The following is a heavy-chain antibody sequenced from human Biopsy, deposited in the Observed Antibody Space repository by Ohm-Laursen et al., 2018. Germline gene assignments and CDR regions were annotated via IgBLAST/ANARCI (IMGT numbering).Heavy chain of an antibody. CDR2: NIPILGTG. CDR3: ATKLTGYFHH. D-gene: IGHD3-9*01. CDR1: GYTFTTYY. Sequence: SVKVSCNASGYTFTTYYIHWVRQAPGQGLEWLGGNIPILGTGNYAQKFQDRVTVAADTSTSTATMELRSLRSDDTAVYYCATKLTGYFHHWGQGTLVIVSS. V-gene: IGHV1-69*06. J-gene: IGHJ1*01.